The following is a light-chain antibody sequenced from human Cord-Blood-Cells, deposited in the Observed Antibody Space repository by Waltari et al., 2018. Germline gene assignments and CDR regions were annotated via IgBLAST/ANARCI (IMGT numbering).Light chain of an antibody. CDR3: SSYTSSSTLV. CDR2: DVS. Sequence: QSALTQPASVSGSPGQSITIPCTGTSRDVGGYNYLAWYQQHPGKAPKLMIYDVSKRPSGVSTRFSGSKSGNTASLTISGLQAEDEADYYCSSYTSSSTLVFGGGTKLTVL. V-gene: IGLV2-14*01. CDR1: SRDVGGYNY. J-gene: IGLJ2*01.